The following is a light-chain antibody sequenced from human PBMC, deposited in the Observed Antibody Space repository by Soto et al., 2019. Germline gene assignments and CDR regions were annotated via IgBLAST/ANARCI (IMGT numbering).Light chain of an antibody. CDR3: VLFMGSGIWV. CDR1: SASVSTTYY. Sequence: QTVVTQEPSLSVSPGGTVTLTCGLKSASVSTTYYPSWYQQTPGQAPRTLIYCTDTRSSGVPDRFSGSILGNKAALTITGAQAEDESDYYCVLFMGSGIWVFGGGTKLTVL. V-gene: IGLV8-61*01. CDR2: CTD. J-gene: IGLJ3*02.